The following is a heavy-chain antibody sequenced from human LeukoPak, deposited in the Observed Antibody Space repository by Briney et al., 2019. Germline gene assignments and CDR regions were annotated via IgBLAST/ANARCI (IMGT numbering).Heavy chain of an antibody. J-gene: IGHJ4*02. V-gene: IGHV4-30-4*08. Sequence: KPSETLSLTCSVSGGSISSGDYYWSWIRQPPGKGLEWIGHIYYSGNTYYNPSLKSRVIVSVDTSKNQFSLKLISVTAADTAVYYCARAITGNINFDSWGQGTLVTVSS. CDR1: GGSISSGDYY. CDR3: ARAITGNINFDS. CDR2: IYYSGNT. D-gene: IGHD1-14*01.